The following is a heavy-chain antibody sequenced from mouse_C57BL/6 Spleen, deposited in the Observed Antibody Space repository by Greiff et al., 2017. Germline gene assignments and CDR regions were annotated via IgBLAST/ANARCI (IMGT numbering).Heavy chain of an antibody. CDR3: ARSGLGKGLFAY. D-gene: IGHD4-1*01. Sequence: QVQLQQPGTELVKPGASVKLSCKASGYTFTSYWMHWVKQRPGQGLEWIGNINPSNGGTNYNEKFKSKATLTVDKSSSTAYMQLSSLTSEDSSVYYCARSGLGKGLFAYWGQGTLVTVSA. J-gene: IGHJ3*01. CDR1: GYTFTSYW. CDR2: INPSNGGT. V-gene: IGHV1-53*01.